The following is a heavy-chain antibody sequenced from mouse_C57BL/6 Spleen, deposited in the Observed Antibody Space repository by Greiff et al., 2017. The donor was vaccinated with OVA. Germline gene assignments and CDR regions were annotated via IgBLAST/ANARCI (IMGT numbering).Heavy chain of an antibody. CDR3: ARHEEDYYGSSSYWYFDV. CDR1: GYTFTEYT. CDR2: FYPGSGSI. D-gene: IGHD1-1*01. J-gene: IGHJ1*03. Sequence: VQLQQSGAELVKPGASVKLSCKASGYTFTEYTIHWVKQRSGQGLEWIGWFYPGSGSIKYNEKFKDKATLTADKSSSTVYMELSRLTSEDSAVYFCARHEEDYYGSSSYWYFDVWGTGTTVTVSS. V-gene: IGHV1-62-2*01.